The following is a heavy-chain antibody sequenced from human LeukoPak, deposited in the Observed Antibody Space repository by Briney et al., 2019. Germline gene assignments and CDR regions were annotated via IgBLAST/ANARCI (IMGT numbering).Heavy chain of an antibody. CDR2: IYYRGTT. CDR1: GDSIDSYY. J-gene: IGHJ4*02. D-gene: IGHD5-12*01. V-gene: IGHV4-59*12. Sequence: SETLSLTCTVSGDSIDSYYWSWIRQPPGKGLEWIGYIYYRGTTSYNPFLKSRVTISVDTSKNQFSLRLNSVTAADTAVYYCARLPRYGGYDHFDYWGQGILVIVSS. CDR3: ARLPRYGGYDHFDY.